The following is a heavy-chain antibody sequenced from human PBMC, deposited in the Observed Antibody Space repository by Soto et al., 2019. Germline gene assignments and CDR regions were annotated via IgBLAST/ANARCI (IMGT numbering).Heavy chain of an antibody. J-gene: IGHJ6*03. CDR1: GGSISSSSYY. CDR2: IYYSGST. V-gene: IGHV4-39*01. D-gene: IGHD2-15*01. CDR3: ASQYCSGGSCYFGYYYYYYMDV. Sequence: SETLSLTCTVSGGSISSSSYYWGWIRQPPGKGLEWIGSIYYSGSTYYNPSLKSRVTISVDTSKNQFSLKLSSVTAADTAVYYCASQYCSGGSCYFGYYYYYYMDVWGKGTTVTVSS.